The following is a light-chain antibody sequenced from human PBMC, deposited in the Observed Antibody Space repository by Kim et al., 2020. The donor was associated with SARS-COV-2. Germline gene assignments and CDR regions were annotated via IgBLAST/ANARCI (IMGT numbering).Light chain of an antibody. CDR1: SSNMGSNY. J-gene: IGLJ1*01. Sequence: ELTQPPSASGTPGQRVTISCSGSSSNMGSNYVYWYQHLPGTAPKLLIHSNNQRPSGVPDRFSGSKSGTSASLAISGLRSEDVADYYCAAWDDSLSANVFGTGTKVTVL. V-gene: IGLV1-47*01. CDR2: SNN. CDR3: AAWDDSLSANV.